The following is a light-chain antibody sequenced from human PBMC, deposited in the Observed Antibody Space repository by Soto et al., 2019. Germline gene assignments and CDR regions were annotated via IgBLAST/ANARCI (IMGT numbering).Light chain of an antibody. V-gene: IGLV3-21*02. CDR2: DDK. J-gene: IGLJ1*01. Sequence: SYELTQSPSVSVAPGQTARITCARADIGSKSVHWYQQKPCQAPVLVVYDDKDRRSGIPERFSGSNSGNTATLTINRVEAVDAADYYCQVWDSNSDRPYVFGPGTKVTVL. CDR3: QVWDSNSDRPYV. CDR1: DIGSKS.